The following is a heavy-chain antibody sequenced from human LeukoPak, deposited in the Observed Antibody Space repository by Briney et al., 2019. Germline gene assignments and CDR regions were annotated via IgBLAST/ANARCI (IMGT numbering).Heavy chain of an antibody. V-gene: IGHV1-2*02. J-gene: IGHJ4*02. CDR2: INPNSGGT. D-gene: IGHD5-18*01. CDR3: ARSDTAMADFDY. Sequence: ASVKGSCKASGYTFTGYYMHWVRQAPGQGLEWMGWINPNSGGTNYAQKFQGRVTMTRDTSISTAYMELRRLRSDDTAVYYCARSDTAMADFDYWGQGTLVTVSS. CDR1: GYTFTGYY.